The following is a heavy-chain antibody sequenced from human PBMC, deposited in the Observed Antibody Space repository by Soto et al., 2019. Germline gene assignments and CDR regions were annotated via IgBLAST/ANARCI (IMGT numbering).Heavy chain of an antibody. J-gene: IGHJ4*02. V-gene: IGHV1-18*01. Sequence: ASVKVSCKASGYTFTSYGISWVRQAPGQGLEWMGWISAYNGNTNYAQKLQGRVTMTTDTSTSTAYMELRSLRSDDTAVYYCARSYCYGSGSQPSDFDYWGQGTLVTVSS. CDR2: ISAYNGNT. D-gene: IGHD3-10*01. CDR3: ARSYCYGSGSQPSDFDY. CDR1: GYTFTSYG.